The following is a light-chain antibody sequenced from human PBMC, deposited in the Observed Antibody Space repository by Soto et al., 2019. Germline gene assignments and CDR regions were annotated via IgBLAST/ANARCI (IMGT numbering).Light chain of an antibody. CDR1: QSVSSSY. Sequence: EIVLTQSPGTLSLSPGERATLSCRASQSVSSSYLAWYQQKPGQAPRLLIYGASSRATGIPDRFSGSGSGTDFTLTISRLEPEDFAVYYCLQYGSRFGQGTKVEIK. J-gene: IGKJ1*01. CDR2: GAS. CDR3: LQYGSR. V-gene: IGKV3-20*01.